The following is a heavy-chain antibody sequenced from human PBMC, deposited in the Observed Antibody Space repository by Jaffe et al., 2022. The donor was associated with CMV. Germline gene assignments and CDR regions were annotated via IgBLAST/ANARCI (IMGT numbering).Heavy chain of an antibody. D-gene: IGHD3-3*01. J-gene: IGHJ2*01. CDR1: GYSFTSYW. V-gene: IGHV5-10-1*03. CDR2: IDPSDSYT. Sequence: EVQLVQSGAEVKKPGESLRISCKGSGYSFTSYWISWVRQMPGKGLEWMGRIDPSDSYTNYSPSFQGHVTISADKSISTAYLQWSSLKASDTAMYYCARHIRPDYDFWSGYLDPPYWYFDLWGRGTLVTVSS. CDR3: ARHIRPDYDFWSGYLDPPYWYFDL.